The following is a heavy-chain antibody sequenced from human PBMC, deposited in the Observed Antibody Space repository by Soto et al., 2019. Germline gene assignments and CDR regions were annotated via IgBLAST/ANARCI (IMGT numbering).Heavy chain of an antibody. D-gene: IGHD1-26*01. CDR1: GYAFPHYV. J-gene: IGHJ4*02. CDR3: ARSGEHPLDY. Sequence: AASVKVSCKTSGYAFPHYVINWVRQAPGHGLEWMGFSTHTGNTNYAQNFQGRVVLTTDTSTSTAYMEVTSLTSDDTAVYYCARSGEHPLDYWGQGTPVTVSS. V-gene: IGHV1-18*01. CDR2: STHTGNT.